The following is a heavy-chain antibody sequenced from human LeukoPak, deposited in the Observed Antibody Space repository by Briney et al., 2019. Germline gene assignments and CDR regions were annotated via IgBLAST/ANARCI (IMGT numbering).Heavy chain of an antibody. V-gene: IGHV1-46*01. D-gene: IGHD3-3*01. Sequence: ASVKVYCKASGYTFTSYYMHWVRQAPGQGLEWMGIINPSGGSTSYAQKFQGRVTMTRDTSTSTVYMELSSLRSEDTAVYYCARGPADFWSGYYFNYWGQGTLVTVSS. J-gene: IGHJ4*02. CDR2: INPSGGST. CDR3: ARGPADFWSGYYFNY. CDR1: GYTFTSYY.